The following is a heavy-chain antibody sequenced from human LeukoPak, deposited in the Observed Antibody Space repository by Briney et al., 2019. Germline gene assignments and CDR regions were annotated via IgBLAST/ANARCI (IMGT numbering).Heavy chain of an antibody. J-gene: IGHJ4*02. V-gene: IGHV3-33*05. Sequence: PGGSLRLSCAASGFTFSNYGMHWVRQAPGKGLEWVAVISYDGSNKYYADSVKGRFTISRDIFENTLYLQMNSLRAEDTGLYYCAGSRDGYHHGLLWGRGTLVIVSS. D-gene: IGHD5-24*01. CDR3: AGSRDGYHHGLL. CDR2: ISYDGSNK. CDR1: GFTFSNYG.